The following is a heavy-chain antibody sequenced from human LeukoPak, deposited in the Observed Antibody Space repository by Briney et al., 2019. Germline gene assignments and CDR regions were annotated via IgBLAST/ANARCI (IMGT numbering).Heavy chain of an antibody. CDR2: ISAYNGNT. Sequence: ASVKVSCKASGYTFTSYGISWVRQAPGQGLEWMGWISAYNGNTNYAQKLQGRVTMTTDTSTSIAYMELRSLRSDDTAVYYCARDRRLWLYFDYWGQGTLVTVSS. V-gene: IGHV1-18*01. CDR3: ARDRRLWLYFDY. J-gene: IGHJ4*02. CDR1: GYTFTSYG. D-gene: IGHD5-18*01.